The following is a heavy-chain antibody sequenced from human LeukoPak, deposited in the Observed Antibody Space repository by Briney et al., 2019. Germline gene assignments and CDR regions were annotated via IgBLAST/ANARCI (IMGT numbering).Heavy chain of an antibody. Sequence: GGSLRLSCAASGFTFSSYWMHWVRQTPGKGLEWVSSISGTGGNTYYADSVKGRFTISRDNSRNTLYLQMNSLRAEDTAVYYCAKDHGVAVTGMYYWGQGTLVTVSS. D-gene: IGHD6-19*01. V-gene: IGHV3-23*01. CDR3: AKDHGVAVTGMYY. CDR1: GFTFSSYW. J-gene: IGHJ4*02. CDR2: ISGTGGNT.